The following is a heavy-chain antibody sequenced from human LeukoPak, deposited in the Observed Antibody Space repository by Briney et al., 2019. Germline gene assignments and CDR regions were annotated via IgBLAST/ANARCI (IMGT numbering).Heavy chain of an antibody. CDR1: GGSIHSY. D-gene: IGHD3-10*01. CDR3: ARDSGTTGEVKFDP. Sequence: DPSETLSLTCTVSGGSIHSYWSWIRQPAGKGLEWIGRISGSGTITYNPALQSRLTISIDTSKNQFSLKLMSVTAADTAVYYCARDSGTTGEVKFDPWGQGTLVTVSS. J-gene: IGHJ5*02. CDR2: ISGSGTI. V-gene: IGHV4-4*07.